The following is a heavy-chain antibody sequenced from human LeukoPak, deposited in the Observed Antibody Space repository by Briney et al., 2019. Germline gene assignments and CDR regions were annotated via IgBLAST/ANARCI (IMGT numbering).Heavy chain of an antibody. J-gene: IGHJ4*02. CDR2: IYYSGST. V-gene: IGHV4-39*01. CDR1: GGSISSRSYY. Sequence: SETLSLTCTVSGGSISSRSYYWGWIRQPPGKGLEWLGSIYYSGSTYYNPSLKSRVTISVDTSKNQFSLKLSSVTAADTAIYYCARYYDSSGSFDYWGQGTLVTVSS. CDR3: ARYYDSSGSFDY. D-gene: IGHD3-22*01.